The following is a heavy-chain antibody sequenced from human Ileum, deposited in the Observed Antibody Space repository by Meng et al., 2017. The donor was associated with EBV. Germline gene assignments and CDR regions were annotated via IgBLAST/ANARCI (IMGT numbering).Heavy chain of an antibody. D-gene: IGHD3/OR15-3a*01. V-gene: IGHV2-5*02. CDR2: VYWDDDK. CDR1: GFSLNTSGVG. J-gene: IGHJ4*02. CDR3: AHEEDWRIDY. Sequence: QITLKESGPTLVNTTQTLPLTCIFSGFSLNTSGVGVGWIRQPPGKALEWLALVYWDDDKRYSPSLERILTITKDTSKNQVVLTMTNMDPLDTATYYCAHEEDWRIDYWGQGTLVTVSS.